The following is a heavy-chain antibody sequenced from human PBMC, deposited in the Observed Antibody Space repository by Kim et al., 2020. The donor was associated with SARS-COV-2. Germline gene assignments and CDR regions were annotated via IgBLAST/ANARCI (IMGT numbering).Heavy chain of an antibody. CDR1: GYTFTSYY. D-gene: IGHD4-17*01. Sequence: ASVKVACKASGYTFTSYYLHWVRQAPGQGLEWMGLINLRGGSTSYAQKFQGRVTMTRDTSASTVYMELSSLRSEDTAVYYCARSARMGTMVTIYFDYWGQGTLLTVSS. CDR2: INLRGGST. V-gene: IGHV1-46*01. CDR3: ARSARMGTMVTIYFDY. J-gene: IGHJ4*02.